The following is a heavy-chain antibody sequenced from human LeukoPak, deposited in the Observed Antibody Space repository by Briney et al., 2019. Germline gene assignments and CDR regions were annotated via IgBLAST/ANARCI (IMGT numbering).Heavy chain of an antibody. V-gene: IGHV3-23*01. D-gene: IGHD3-10*01. CDR3: ANDLKATMVRGVIRYDY. J-gene: IGHJ4*02. CDR2: FSGSGGST. Sequence: GGSLRLSCAASGFTFSSYAMTWVRRAPGRGLEGVSAFSGSGGSTYYADSVKGRFTISRDNSKNTLYLQMNSLRAEDTAVYYCANDLKATMVRGVIRYDYWGQGTLVTVSS. CDR1: GFTFSSYA.